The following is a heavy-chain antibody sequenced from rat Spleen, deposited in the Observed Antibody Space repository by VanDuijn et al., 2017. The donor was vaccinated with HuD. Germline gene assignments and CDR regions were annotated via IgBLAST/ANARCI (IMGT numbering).Heavy chain of an antibody. CDR2: ITYEGSST. V-gene: IGHV5-22*01. CDR3: TRDRPGAYYVMDA. Sequence: EVQLVESGGGLVQPGRSLKLSCAASGFTFSDYYMAWVRQAPNKGLEWVASITYEGSSTYYGDSLKGRFTISRDNAKSTLYLQMNSLQTDDTAIYYCTRDRPGAYYVMDAWGQGASVTVSS. J-gene: IGHJ4*01. CDR1: GFTFSDYY. D-gene: IGHD1-4*01.